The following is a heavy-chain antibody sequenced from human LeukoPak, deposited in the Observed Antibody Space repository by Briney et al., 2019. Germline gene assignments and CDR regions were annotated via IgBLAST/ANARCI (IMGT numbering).Heavy chain of an antibody. CDR1: GYSFTSYW. CDR2: IYPGDSDT. D-gene: IGHD1-26*01. J-gene: IGHJ3*02. CDR3: ARRGGSYSLELFALNI. V-gene: IGHV5-51*01. Sequence: GESLKISCKGSGYSFTSYWIGWVRQMPGKGLEWMGIIYPGDSDTRYSPSFQGQVTMSADKSISTAYLQWSSLKASDTAMYYCARRGGSYSLELFALNIWGQGTMVTVSS.